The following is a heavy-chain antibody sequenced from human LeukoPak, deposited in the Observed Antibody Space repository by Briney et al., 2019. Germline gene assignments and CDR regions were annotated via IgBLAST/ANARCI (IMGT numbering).Heavy chain of an antibody. CDR2: IIHIFGTA. J-gene: IGHJ4*02. V-gene: IGHV1-69*13. CDR3: ARPRHYDILTGYYNEGLDY. Sequence: SVKVSCKASGGTFISYAISWVRQAPGQGLEWMGGIIHIFGTANYAQKFQGRVTITADESTSTAYMELSSLRSEDTAVYYCARPRHYDILTGYYNEGLDYWGQGTLVTVSS. CDR1: GGTFISYA. D-gene: IGHD3-9*01.